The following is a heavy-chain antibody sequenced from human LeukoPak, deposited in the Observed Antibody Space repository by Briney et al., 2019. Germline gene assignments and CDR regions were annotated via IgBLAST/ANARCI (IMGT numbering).Heavy chain of an antibody. CDR3: AREARYGFSQYYFDY. J-gene: IGHJ4*02. V-gene: IGHV3-7*04. D-gene: IGHD4-17*01. Sequence: GGSLRLSCAASGFTFSSYWMSWVRQAPGKGLEWVANINQDGSEEYYVDSVKGRFTISRDNAKSSLDLQMNSLSAEDTAVFYCAREARYGFSQYYFDYWGQGLLVTVSS. CDR2: INQDGSEE. CDR1: GFTFSSYW.